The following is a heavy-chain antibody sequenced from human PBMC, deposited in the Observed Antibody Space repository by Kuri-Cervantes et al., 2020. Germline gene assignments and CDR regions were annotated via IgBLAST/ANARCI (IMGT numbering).Heavy chain of an antibody. CDR2: VYYSGST. CDR3: AKQWSGFSSGWFFL. CDR1: GGSISSSSYY. D-gene: IGHD3-22*01. Sequence: SETLSLTCTVSGGSISSSSYYWGWIRQPPGKGLEWIGSVYYSGSTYYNPSLKSRLTISVDTSKNQFSLKLTSVTVADSATYYCAKQWSGFSSGWFFLWGQGALVTVSS. V-gene: IGHV4-39*01. J-gene: IGHJ5*02.